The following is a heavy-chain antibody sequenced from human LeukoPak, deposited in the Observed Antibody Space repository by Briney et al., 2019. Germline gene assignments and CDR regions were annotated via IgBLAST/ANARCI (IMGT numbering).Heavy chain of an antibody. V-gene: IGHV3-21*01. CDR2: ISSSSYI. D-gene: IGHD6-13*01. CDR1: GFTFSSYS. CDR3: ASSSSSWLKGDY. Sequence: GGSLRLSCAASGFTFSSYSMNWVRQAPGKGLEWVSSISSSSYIYYADSVKGRFTISRDNAKNSLYLQMNSLRAEDTAVYYCASSSSSWLKGDYWGQGTLVTVSS. J-gene: IGHJ4*02.